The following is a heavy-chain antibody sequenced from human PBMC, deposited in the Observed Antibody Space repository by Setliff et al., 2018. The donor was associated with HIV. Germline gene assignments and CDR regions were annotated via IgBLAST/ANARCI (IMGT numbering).Heavy chain of an antibody. CDR3: ARATSGTILDY. D-gene: IGHD3-10*01. CDR1: GYTLSTYL. V-gene: IGHV1-18*01. Sequence: GASVKVSCKVSGYTLSTYLIAWVRQAPGQDLEWMGWISPFNGNTNYAQKLQGRVTVTSDKSTSTAYLELRSLGSDDTAIYYCARATSGTILDYWGQGTLVTVSS. CDR2: ISPFNGNT. J-gene: IGHJ4*02.